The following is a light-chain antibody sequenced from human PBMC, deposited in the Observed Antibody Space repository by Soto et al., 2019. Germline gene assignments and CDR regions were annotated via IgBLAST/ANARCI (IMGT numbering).Light chain of an antibody. CDR1: QSISTN. J-gene: IGKJ4*01. CDR2: GAS. V-gene: IGKV3D-15*01. Sequence: EIVMTQSPATLSVSPGERATLSCRASQSISTNLVWYQQKPGQAPRLLIYGASTRATGIPARFSGSGSGTEFTLTISSLQSEDFAVYYCQQCTRSPLTFGGGTKVEIK. CDR3: QQCTRSPLT.